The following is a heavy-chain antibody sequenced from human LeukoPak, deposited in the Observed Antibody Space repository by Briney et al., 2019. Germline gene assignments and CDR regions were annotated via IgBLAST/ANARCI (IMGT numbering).Heavy chain of an antibody. J-gene: IGHJ5*02. Sequence: AGGSLRLSWAASGFTFSSYAMSWVRQAPGKGLEWVSAISGSGGSTYYADSVKGRFTISRDNSKNTLYLQMNSLRAEDTAVYYCAKIPSPTYYDFWSGSPWFDPWGQGTLVTVSS. CDR3: AKIPSPTYYDFWSGSPWFDP. CDR1: GFTFSSYA. D-gene: IGHD3-3*01. V-gene: IGHV3-23*01. CDR2: ISGSGGST.